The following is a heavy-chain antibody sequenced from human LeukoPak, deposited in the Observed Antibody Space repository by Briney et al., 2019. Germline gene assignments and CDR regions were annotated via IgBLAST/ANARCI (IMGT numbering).Heavy chain of an antibody. V-gene: IGHV3-9*03. J-gene: IGHJ4*02. D-gene: IGHD2-2*01. CDR3: AKAVVPELSPYCFDY. CDR2: ISWNSGSI. CDR1: GFTFDDYA. Sequence: RPGRSLRLSCAASGFTFDDYAMHWVPQAPGKGLEWVSGISWNSGSIGYADSVKGRFTISRDNAKNSLYLQMNSLRAEDMALYYCAKAVVPELSPYCFDYWGQGTLVTVSS.